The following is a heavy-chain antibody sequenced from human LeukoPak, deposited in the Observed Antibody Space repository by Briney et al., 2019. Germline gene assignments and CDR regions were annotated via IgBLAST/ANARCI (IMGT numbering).Heavy chain of an antibody. CDR1: GFTFSSYG. V-gene: IGHV3-30*02. D-gene: IGHD6-19*01. Sequence: GGSLRLSCAASGFTFSSYGMHLVRQAPGKGLEWVAFIPYDGTNKYYADSVKGPFSISRDNSKNTLYLQMNSLRAEVTAVYYCAKEDGRSGWSLDLWGRGTLVTVSS. J-gene: IGHJ2*01. CDR3: AKEDGRSGWSLDL. CDR2: IPYDGTNK.